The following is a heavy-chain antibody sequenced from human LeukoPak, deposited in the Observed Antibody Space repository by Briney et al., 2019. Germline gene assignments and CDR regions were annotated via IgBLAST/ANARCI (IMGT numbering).Heavy chain of an antibody. V-gene: IGHV3-23*01. CDR1: GFTFSSYA. CDR3: AKVKIGRDYYDSSDGDY. J-gene: IGHJ4*02. Sequence: PGGSLRLSCAASGFTFSSYAMSCVRQAPGNWLEWVSSISGIVGSTNYADSVKGRLSISRENSKNTLYLKMNSLRAEDTAVYYCAKVKIGRDYYDSSDGDYWGQGTLVTVSS. D-gene: IGHD3-22*01. CDR2: ISGIVGST.